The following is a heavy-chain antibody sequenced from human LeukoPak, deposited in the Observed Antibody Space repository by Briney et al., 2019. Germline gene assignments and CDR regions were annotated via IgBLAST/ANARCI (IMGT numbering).Heavy chain of an antibody. V-gene: IGHV4-59*08. CDR2: IYYSGST. CDR3: ARPRYSGYDWWSDAFDI. CDR1: GGSISSYY. D-gene: IGHD5-12*01. Sequence: SETLSLTCNVSGGSISSYYWSWIRQPPGKGLEWIGYIYYSGSTNYNPSLKSRVTISIDTSKNQFSLNLSSVTAADTAVYYCARPRYSGYDWWSDAFDIWGQGTMVTVSS. J-gene: IGHJ3*02.